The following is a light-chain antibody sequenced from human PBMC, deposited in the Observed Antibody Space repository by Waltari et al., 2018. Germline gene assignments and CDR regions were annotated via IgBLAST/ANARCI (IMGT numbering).Light chain of an antibody. J-gene: IGLJ2*01. CDR1: SSDIGGYIY. V-gene: IGLV2-14*03. Sequence: QSALTQPASVSGSPGQSITSSCTGTSSDIGGYIYVSWYQQHPGKAPKVIVYDVSNRPSGVSNRFSGSKSGNTASLTISGLEAEDEAHYYCSSSTSSGTLVVFGGGTRLTVL. CDR3: SSSTSSGTLVV. CDR2: DVS.